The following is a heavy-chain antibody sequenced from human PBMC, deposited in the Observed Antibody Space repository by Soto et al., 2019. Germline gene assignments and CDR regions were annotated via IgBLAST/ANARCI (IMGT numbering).Heavy chain of an antibody. D-gene: IGHD6-19*01. CDR1: GFTFSSYG. CDR3: ANGGQWLVRDYYYYGMDV. J-gene: IGHJ6*02. CDR2: ISYDGSNK. V-gene: IGHV3-30*18. Sequence: QVQLVESGGGVVQPGRSLRLSCAASGFTFSSYGMHWVRQAPGKGLEWVAVISYDGSNKYYADSVKCRFTISRDNSQNTLYLQMNSLRAEDTAVYYCANGGQWLVRDYYYYGMDVWGQGTTVTVSS.